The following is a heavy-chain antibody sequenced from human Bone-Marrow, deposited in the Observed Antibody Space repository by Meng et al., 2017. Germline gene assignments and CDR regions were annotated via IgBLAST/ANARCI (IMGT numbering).Heavy chain of an antibody. Sequence: GESLKISCAASGFTFSNAWMSWVRQAPGKGLEWVGRIKSKTDGGTTDYAAPVKGRFTISRDNSKNTLYLQMNSLRAEDTAVYYCATLFTRGWFDPWGQGTLVTVSS. CDR3: ATLFTRGWFDP. CDR1: GFTFSNAW. J-gene: IGHJ5*02. V-gene: IGHV3-15*01. CDR2: IKSKTDGGTT. D-gene: IGHD3-10*01.